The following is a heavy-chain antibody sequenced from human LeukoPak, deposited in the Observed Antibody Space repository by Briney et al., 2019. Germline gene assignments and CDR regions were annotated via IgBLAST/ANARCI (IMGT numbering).Heavy chain of an antibody. CDR3: ARHPIIAAAGKGLDY. V-gene: IGHV4-59*01. D-gene: IGHD6-13*01. CDR2: IYYSGST. Sequence: SETLSLTCTVSGGSISSYYWSWIRQPPGKGLEWIGYIYYSGSTNYNPSLKSRVTISVDTSKNQFSLKLSSVTAADTAVYYCARHPIIAAAGKGLDYWGQGTLVTVSS. CDR1: GGSISSYY. J-gene: IGHJ4*02.